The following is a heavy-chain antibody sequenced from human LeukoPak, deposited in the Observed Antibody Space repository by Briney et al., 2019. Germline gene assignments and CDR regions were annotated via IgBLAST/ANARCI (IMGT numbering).Heavy chain of an antibody. Sequence: ASVKVSCKASGGTFSSYAISWVRQAPGQGLEWMGGIIPIFGTANYAQKFQGRVTITADESTSTAYMELRSLRSDDTAVYYCAREGYYDSSGYWVEYGMDVWGQGTTVTVSS. CDR3: AREGYYDSSGYWVEYGMDV. CDR2: IIPIFGTA. CDR1: GGTFSSYA. D-gene: IGHD3-22*01. J-gene: IGHJ6*02. V-gene: IGHV1-69*01.